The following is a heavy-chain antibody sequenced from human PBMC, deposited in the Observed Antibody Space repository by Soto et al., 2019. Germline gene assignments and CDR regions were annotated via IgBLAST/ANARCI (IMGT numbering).Heavy chain of an antibody. CDR3: ARGSSWTKRRDVPSHEYFQH. D-gene: IGHD6-13*01. J-gene: IGHJ1*01. CDR1: GYTFTSYA. Sequence: QVQLMQSGAEEKKPGASVKVSCKASGYTFTSYAMHWVRQAPGQRLEWMGWINAGNGNTKYSQKFQGRVTITRDTSASTAYMELSSLRSEDTAVYYCARGSSWTKRRDVPSHEYFQHWGQGTLVTVSS. V-gene: IGHV1-3*05. CDR2: INAGNGNT.